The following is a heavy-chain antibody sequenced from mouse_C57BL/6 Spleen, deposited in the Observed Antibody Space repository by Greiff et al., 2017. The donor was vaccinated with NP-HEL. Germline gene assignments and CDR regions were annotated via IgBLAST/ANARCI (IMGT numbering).Heavy chain of an antibody. CDR3: ARGGWAYYFDY. Sequence: QVQLQQPGAELVRPGSSVKLSCKASGYTFTSYWMDWVKQRPGQGLEWIGNIYPSDSETHYNQKFKDKATLTVDKSSSTAYMQLSSLTSEDSAVYYCARGGWAYYFDYWGQGTTLTVSS. J-gene: IGHJ2*01. V-gene: IGHV1-61*01. CDR2: IYPSDSET. CDR1: GYTFTSYW. D-gene: IGHD3-3*01.